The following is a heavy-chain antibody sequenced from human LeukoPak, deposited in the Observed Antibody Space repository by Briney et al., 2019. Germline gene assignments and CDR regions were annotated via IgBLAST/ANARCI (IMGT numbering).Heavy chain of an antibody. V-gene: IGHV4-59*01. Sequence: PSETLSLTCTVSGGSISSYYWSWIRQPPGKGLEWIGYIYYSGSTNYNPSLKSRVTISVDTSKNQFSLKLSSVTAADTAVYYCARSKYSSSWYWAFDIWGQGTMVTVSS. D-gene: IGHD6-13*01. CDR3: ARSKYSSSWYWAFDI. CDR2: IYYSGST. J-gene: IGHJ3*02. CDR1: GGSISSYY.